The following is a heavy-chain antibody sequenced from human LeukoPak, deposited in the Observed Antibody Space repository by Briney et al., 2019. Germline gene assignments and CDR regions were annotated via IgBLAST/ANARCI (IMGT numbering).Heavy chain of an antibody. V-gene: IGHV3-23*01. CDR2: ISGSGDGT. CDR1: GFTFSNYA. Sequence: GGSLRLSCAASGFTFSNYAMNWVRQAPGKGLEWVSAISGSGDGTYYADSVKGRFTISRDNSKNTLYLQMNSLRVEDTAVYYCAKRPVIDPKSITGTKWTLDYWGQGTLVTVSS. D-gene: IGHD1-7*01. CDR3: AKRPVIDPKSITGTKWTLDY. J-gene: IGHJ4*02.